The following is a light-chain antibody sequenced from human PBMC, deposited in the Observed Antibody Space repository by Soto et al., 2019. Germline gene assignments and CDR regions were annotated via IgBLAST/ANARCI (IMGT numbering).Light chain of an antibody. Sequence: EIVLTQSPGTLSLSPGERATLSCRASLTFSSSYLAWYQQKPGQPPRPLIYSASTRATGIPDRFSGSGSGTDFPLTISRLEPEDFAVYYCHQYDTAPRTFGQGTKVDIK. CDR1: LTFSSSY. V-gene: IGKV3-20*01. J-gene: IGKJ1*01. CDR3: HQYDTAPRT. CDR2: SAS.